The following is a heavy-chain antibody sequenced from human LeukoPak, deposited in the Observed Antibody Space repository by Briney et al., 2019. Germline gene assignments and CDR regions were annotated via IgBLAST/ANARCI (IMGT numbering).Heavy chain of an antibody. CDR2: MRVDGSDI. D-gene: IGHD6-19*01. J-gene: IGHJ4*02. Sequence: PGGSLRLSCAASGFTFTNDFMTWVRQAPGKGLEWVANMRVDGSDIHYADSVKGRFTISSDNARNSLYLQMNTLRADDTAVYYCARGRGWTYDSWGRGTPVTVSS. V-gene: IGHV3-7*04. CDR1: GFTFTNDF. CDR3: ARGRGWTYDS.